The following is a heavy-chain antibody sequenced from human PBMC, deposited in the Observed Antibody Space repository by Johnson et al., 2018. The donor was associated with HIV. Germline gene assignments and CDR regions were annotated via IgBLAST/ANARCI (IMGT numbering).Heavy chain of an antibody. CDR2: ISSSGSTI. Sequence: QVQLVESGGGVVRPGGSLRLSCAASGFTFSDYYMSWIRQAPGKGLEWVSYISSSGSTIYYADSVKGRFPISRDNAKKSLHLQMNSLRAEDTALYYCAGRAGYSGRWLVQTVDAFDIWGQGAMVTVSS. J-gene: IGHJ3*02. CDR3: AGRAGYSGRWLVQTVDAFDI. CDR1: GFTFSDYY. D-gene: IGHD6-19*01. V-gene: IGHV3-11*01.